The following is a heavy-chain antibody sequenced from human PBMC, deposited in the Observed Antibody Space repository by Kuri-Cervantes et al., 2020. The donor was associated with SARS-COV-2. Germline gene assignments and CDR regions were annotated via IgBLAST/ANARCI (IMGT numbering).Heavy chain of an antibody. D-gene: IGHD2/OR15-2a*01. J-gene: IGHJ4*02. CDR1: EFTFSNYA. Sequence: GGSLRLSCATSEFTFSNYAMSWVRQAPGKGLQWVSTISVSGDSTYYADSVKGRFTISRDNSKNTLYLQMNSLRAEDTAVYYCAKDLSGVSSSFFFDSWGQGTPVTVSS. V-gene: IGHV3-23*01. CDR2: ISVSGDST. CDR3: AKDLSGVSSSFFFDS.